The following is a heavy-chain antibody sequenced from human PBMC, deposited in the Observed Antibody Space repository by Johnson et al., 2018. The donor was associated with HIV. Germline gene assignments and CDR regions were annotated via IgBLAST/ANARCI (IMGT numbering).Heavy chain of an antibody. CDR2: ISYDGSNK. CDR1: GFTFSSYA. CDR3: AKPLQLEEGAFDI. Sequence: QVQLVESGGGVVQPGRSLRLSCAASGFTFSSYAMHWVRQAPGKGLEWVAHISYDGSNKYYADSVKARFTISRDNSKNTLYLQMNSLRAEDTAVYYCAKPLQLEEGAFDIWGQGTMVTVSS. V-gene: IGHV3-30*18. J-gene: IGHJ3*02. D-gene: IGHD6-6*01.